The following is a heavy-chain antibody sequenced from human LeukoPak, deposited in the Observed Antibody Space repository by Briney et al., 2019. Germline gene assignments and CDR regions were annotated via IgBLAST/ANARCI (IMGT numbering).Heavy chain of an antibody. Sequence: ASVKVSCKASGHTFSDNYIHWVRQAPGQGLEYMGWIKPNGGGTKYAQKFQGRVTMTRDTSISTAYMELNRLRSDDTAVYFCARGTWFGDSLGTDFWGQGTLVTVSS. CDR2: IKPNGGGT. J-gene: IGHJ4*02. CDR1: GHTFSDNY. D-gene: IGHD3-10*01. V-gene: IGHV1-2*02. CDR3: ARGTWFGDSLGTDF.